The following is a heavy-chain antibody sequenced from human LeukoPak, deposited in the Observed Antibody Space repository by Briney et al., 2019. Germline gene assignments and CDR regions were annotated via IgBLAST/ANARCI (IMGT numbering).Heavy chain of an antibody. Sequence: ASVKVSCKASGYTFTGYYMHWVRQAPGQGLEWLAWINPNSGGTNYAQNFQGRVIMTRDTSISTAYMELTRLRSDDTAVYYCARGLGVPAETTTLFDYWGREPWSPSPQ. CDR3: ARGLGVPAETTTLFDY. J-gene: IGHJ4*02. CDR1: GYTFTGYY. V-gene: IGHV1-2*02. CDR2: INPNSGGT. D-gene: IGHD2-2*01.